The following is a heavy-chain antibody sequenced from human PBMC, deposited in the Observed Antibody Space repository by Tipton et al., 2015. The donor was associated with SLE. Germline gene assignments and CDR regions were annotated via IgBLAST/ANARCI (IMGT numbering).Heavy chain of an antibody. V-gene: IGHV3-30*04. CDR3: ARHGVEPGRELLLPPYMDV. J-gene: IGHJ6*03. Sequence: SLRLSCAASGFTFFTCAMHWVRQAPGKGLEWVAVISYDGSNKYYADSVKGRFTISRDNSKNTLYVQMNSLRAEDTAVYYCARHGVEPGRELLLPPYMDVWGKVTTVTVSS. CDR1: GFTFFTCA. CDR2: ISYDGSNK. D-gene: IGHD1-26*01.